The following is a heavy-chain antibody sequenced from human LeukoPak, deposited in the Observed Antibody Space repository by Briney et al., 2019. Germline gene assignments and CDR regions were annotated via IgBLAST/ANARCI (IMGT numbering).Heavy chain of an antibody. J-gene: IGHJ4*02. V-gene: IGHV3-9*01. CDR2: ISWNSGSI. CDR3: ASSGSYRFDY. Sequence: GGSLRLSCAASGFTFDDYAMHWVRQAPGKGLEWVSGISWNSGSIGYADSVKGRFTISRDNAKNSLYLQMNSLRDEDTAVYYCASSGSYRFDYWGQGTLVTVSS. D-gene: IGHD1-26*01. CDR1: GFTFDDYA.